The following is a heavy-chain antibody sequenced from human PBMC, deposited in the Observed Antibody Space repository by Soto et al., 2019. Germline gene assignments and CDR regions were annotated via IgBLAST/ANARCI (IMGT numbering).Heavy chain of an antibody. CDR3: VRQGIDYLHGLVDV. CDR2: VYYTGDT. CDR1: SGPDRSHN. V-gene: IGHV4-59*08. D-gene: IGHD4-17*01. J-gene: IGHJ6*02. Sequence: QVQLQQSGPRLVKPSETLSLTCTVSSGPDRSHNWGWIRQPPGRGLEWIGYVYYTGDTAYNPSLRSRGSISADTSTNDISLTLSSVTAADPAVYYCVRQGIDYLHGLVDVWGQGTTVSVSS.